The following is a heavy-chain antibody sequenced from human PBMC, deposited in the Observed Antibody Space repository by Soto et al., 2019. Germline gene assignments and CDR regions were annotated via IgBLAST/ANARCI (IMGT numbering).Heavy chain of an antibody. V-gene: IGHV1-18*04. J-gene: IGHJ4*02. CDR1: GYIFSDYG. D-gene: IGHD4-17*01. CDR3: AKRTSGTTWGESDY. CDR2: ISGYSGNA. Sequence: QVQVMQSGAEVKKPGDSVTVSCKTSGYIFSDYGINWVRQAPGQGREWMGWISGYSGNANLAQKFQGRVTMTTDKSTRTAYMELRRLRSDDTAVYYCAKRTSGTTWGESDYWGQGTLVTVSS.